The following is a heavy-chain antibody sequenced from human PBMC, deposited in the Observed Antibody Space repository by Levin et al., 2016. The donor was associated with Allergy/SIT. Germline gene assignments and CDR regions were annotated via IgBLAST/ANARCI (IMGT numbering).Heavy chain of an antibody. CDR2: ISSSSSYI. Sequence: VRQAPGKGLEWVSSISSSSSYIYYADSVKGRFTISRDNAKNSLYLQMNSLRAEDTAVYYCARDGGRDGYKQGFRWFDPWGQGTLVTVSS. V-gene: IGHV3-21*01. D-gene: IGHD5-24*01. J-gene: IGHJ5*02. CDR3: ARDGGRDGYKQGFRWFDP.